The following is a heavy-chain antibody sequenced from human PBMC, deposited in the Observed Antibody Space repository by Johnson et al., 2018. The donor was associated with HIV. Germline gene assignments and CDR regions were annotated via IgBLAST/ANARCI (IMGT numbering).Heavy chain of an antibody. CDR3: ARQYRNSGSRTGAFDI. Sequence: QVQLVESGGGVVQPGRSLRLSCAASGLTFSSYAMHWVRQAPGKGLEWVAVISYDGSNKYYADSVKGRFTISRDNSKNTLYLQMNSLRAEDTAVYYCARQYRNSGSRTGAFDIWGQGTMVTVSS. CDR1: GLTFSSYA. J-gene: IGHJ3*02. CDR2: ISYDGSNK. V-gene: IGHV3-30-3*01. D-gene: IGHD1-26*01.